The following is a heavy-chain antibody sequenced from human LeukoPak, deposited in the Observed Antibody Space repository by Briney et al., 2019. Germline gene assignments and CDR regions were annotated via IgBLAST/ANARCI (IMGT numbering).Heavy chain of an antibody. D-gene: IGHD3-10*01. CDR2: ISSSSSYI. CDR3: AIRSRYYYGSGSYGY. J-gene: IGHJ4*02. Sequence: GGSLRLSCAASGFTFSSYSMNWVRQAPGKGLEWVSSISSSSSYIYYADSVKGRFTISRDNAKNSLYLQMNSLRAEDTAVYYCAIRSRYYYGSGSYGYWGQGTLVTVSS. V-gene: IGHV3-21*04. CDR1: GFTFSSYS.